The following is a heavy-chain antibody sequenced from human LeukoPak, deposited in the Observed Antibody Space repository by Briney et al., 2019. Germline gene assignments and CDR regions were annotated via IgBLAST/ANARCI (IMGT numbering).Heavy chain of an antibody. CDR3: ASELAVTTGLNYFDY. D-gene: IGHD4-17*01. J-gene: IGHJ4*02. V-gene: IGHV4-4*07. CDR1: GDSISNYY. Sequence: PSETLSLTCTVSGDSISNYYWSWIRQPAGKGLEWIGRIYTSGSTNYNPSLKSRVTISVDKSKNQFSLKLSSVTAADTAVYYCASELAVTTGLNYFDYWGQGTLVTVSS. CDR2: IYTSGST.